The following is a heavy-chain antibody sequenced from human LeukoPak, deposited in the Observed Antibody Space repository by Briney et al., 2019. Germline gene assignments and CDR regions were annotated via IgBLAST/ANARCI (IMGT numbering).Heavy chain of an antibody. CDR2: ISYDGSNK. CDR1: GFTFSSYA. CDR3: ARDRPRDAFDI. V-gene: IGHV3-30-3*01. J-gene: IGHJ3*02. Sequence: GRSLRLSCAASGFTFSSYAMHWVRQAPGKGLEWVAVISYDGSNKYYADSVKGRFTISRDNSKNTLYLQMNSLRAEDTAVYYCARDRPRDAFDIWGQATMVTVSS.